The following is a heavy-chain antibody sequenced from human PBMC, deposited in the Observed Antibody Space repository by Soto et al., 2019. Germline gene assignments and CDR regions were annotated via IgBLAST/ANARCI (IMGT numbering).Heavy chain of an antibody. D-gene: IGHD4-17*01. J-gene: IGHJ4*02. CDR2: IHGGGNSA. Sequence: EVQLLESGGDLVQPGRSLRLSCAASGFTFSGYAMSWVRQAPGKGLEWVSVIHGGGNSAHYADSVKGRFTISRDNSKNTLYLQMSSLRGEDTAVYYCAKTRGRVTTSGHLDYWGQGTLVTVSS. V-gene: IGHV3-23*01. CDR1: GFTFSGYA. CDR3: AKTRGRVTTSGHLDY.